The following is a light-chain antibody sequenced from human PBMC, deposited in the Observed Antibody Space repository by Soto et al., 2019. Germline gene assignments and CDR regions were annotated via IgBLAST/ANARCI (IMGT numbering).Light chain of an antibody. J-gene: IGKJ1*01. V-gene: IGKV1-5*01. Sequence: MTQSPSTLSASVGDRVTITCRASQNINSWLAWYQQKPGKAPNLLIYDASTLESGVPSRFSGSGSGTEFTLTISSLQPEDFATYYCQQFHSFSRTFGQGTKVEVK. CDR3: QQFHSFSRT. CDR1: QNINSW. CDR2: DAS.